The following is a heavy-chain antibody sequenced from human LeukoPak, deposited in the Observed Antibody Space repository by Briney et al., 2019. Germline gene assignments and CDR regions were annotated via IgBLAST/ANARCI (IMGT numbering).Heavy chain of an antibody. J-gene: IGHJ4*02. D-gene: IGHD1-20*01. CDR2: IYHSGST. CDR3: ARVRYNWNRDFDY. Sequence: SETLSLTCAVSGGSISRSNWWSWVRQPPGKGLEWIGEIYHSGSTYYNPSLKSRVTFSVDTSKNQFSLRLTSVTAADTALYYCARVRYNWNRDFDYWGQGTLVTVSS. CDR1: GGSISRSNW. V-gene: IGHV4-4*02.